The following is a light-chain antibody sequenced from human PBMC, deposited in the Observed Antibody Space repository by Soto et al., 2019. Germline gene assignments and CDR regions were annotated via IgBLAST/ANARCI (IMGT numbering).Light chain of an antibody. V-gene: IGKV3-15*01. J-gene: IGKJ2*03. CDR2: GAS. CDR1: ESLSTY. Sequence: EIVMTQSPATLSVSPGERVTLSCRASESLSTYLAWYQQKPGQAPRLLLYGASTKATGIPARFSGSGSATDFTLTISSLKSEDFAVYYCQSYNDWLFRLGQGTKLE. CDR3: QSYNDWLFR.